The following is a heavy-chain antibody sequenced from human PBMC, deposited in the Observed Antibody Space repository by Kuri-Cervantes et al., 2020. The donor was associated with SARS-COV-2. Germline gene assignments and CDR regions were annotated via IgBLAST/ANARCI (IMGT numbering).Heavy chain of an antibody. D-gene: IGHD6-19*01. CDR2: INYSGTT. J-gene: IGHJ6*03. Sequence: GSLRLSCGVYGGSFSNFLWDWVRQPPGKGLEWIGEINYSGTTNYNPSLKSRVTISVDPSKNLFSLNLTSVTAADTAMHYCARLRRHNDGWFATGYYMDVWGKGTTVTVSS. CDR3: ARLRRHNDGWFATGYYMDV. V-gene: IGHV4-34*01. CDR1: GGSFSNFL.